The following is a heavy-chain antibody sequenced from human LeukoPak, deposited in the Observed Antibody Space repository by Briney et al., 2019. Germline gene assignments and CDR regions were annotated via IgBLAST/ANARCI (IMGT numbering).Heavy chain of an antibody. J-gene: IGHJ4*02. CDR2: INHSGST. CDR1: GGSFSGYY. V-gene: IGHV4-34*01. Sequence: PSETLSLTCAVYGGSFSGYYWSWIRQPPGKGLERIGEINHSGSTNYNPSLKSRVTISVDTSKNQFSLKLSSVTAADTAVYYCARGCVAVAGDYWGQGTLVTVSS. D-gene: IGHD6-19*01. CDR3: ARGCVAVAGDY.